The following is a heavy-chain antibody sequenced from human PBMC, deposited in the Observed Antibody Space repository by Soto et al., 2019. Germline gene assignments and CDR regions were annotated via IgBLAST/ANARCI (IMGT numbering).Heavy chain of an antibody. CDR3: MKANLYCIGANCFTFDY. V-gene: IGHV3-23*01. J-gene: IGHJ4*02. CDR1: GFTFSSYA. D-gene: IGHD2-15*01. CDR2: ISGSGGSGT. Sequence: GGSLRLSCAASGFTFSSYAMSWVRQAPGKGLEWASAISGSGGSGTYYADSVKGRFTISRDNSKNTLSLQMNSLRAEDTAVYYCMKANLYCIGANCFTFDYWGLGTLVIVSS.